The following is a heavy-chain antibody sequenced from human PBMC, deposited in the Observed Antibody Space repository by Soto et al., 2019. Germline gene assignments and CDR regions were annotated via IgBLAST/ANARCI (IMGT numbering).Heavy chain of an antibody. CDR3: AATGTTNYYYGMDV. Sequence: SETLSLTCTVSGGSISSSSYYWGWIRQPPGKGLEWIGSIYYSGSTYYNPSLKSRVTISVDTSKNQFSLKLSSVTAADTAVYYCAATGTTNYYYGMDVWGQGTTVTV. V-gene: IGHV4-39*01. D-gene: IGHD1-1*01. J-gene: IGHJ6*02. CDR1: GGSISSSSYY. CDR2: IYYSGST.